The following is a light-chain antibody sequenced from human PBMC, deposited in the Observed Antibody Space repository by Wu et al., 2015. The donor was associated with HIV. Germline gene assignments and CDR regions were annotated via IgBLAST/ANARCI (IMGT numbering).Light chain of an antibody. CDR2: GAS. Sequence: EIVLTQSPGTLSLSQGERATLSCRASQSVSSRYLAWYQQKPGQAPRLLISGASNRATGIPARFSGSGSGTDFTLTISSLEPDDFAVYYCQHRNNWHGTFGLGPSGCQT. V-gene: IGKV3D-20*02. CDR1: QSVSSRY. CDR3: QHRNNWHGT. J-gene: IGKJ3*01.